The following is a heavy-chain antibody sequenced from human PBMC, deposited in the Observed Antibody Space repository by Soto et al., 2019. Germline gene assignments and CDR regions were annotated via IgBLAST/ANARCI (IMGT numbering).Heavy chain of an antibody. CDR2: IYYSGST. D-gene: IGHD3-9*01. Sequence: QVQLQESGPGLVKPSQTLSLTCTVSGGSISSGGYYWSWIRQHPGKGLEWIGYIYYSGSTYYNPSLKSRVTISVDTSKNQFSLKPSSVTAADTAVYYCARDKYDILTGYLGFDYWGQGTLVTVSS. V-gene: IGHV4-31*03. CDR3: ARDKYDILTGYLGFDY. J-gene: IGHJ4*02. CDR1: GGSISSGGYY.